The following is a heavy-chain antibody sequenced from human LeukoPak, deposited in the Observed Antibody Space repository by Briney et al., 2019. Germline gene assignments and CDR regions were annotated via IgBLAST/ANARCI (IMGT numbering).Heavy chain of an antibody. V-gene: IGHV4-39*07. CDR3: AREVVTALVTGWFDP. Sequence: SETLSLTCTVSGGSINSSSYYWGWIRQPPGKGLEWIGSIYYSGSTYYNPSLKSRVTISVDTSKNQFSLKLSSVTAADTAVYYCAREVVTALVTGWFDPWGQGTLVTVSS. CDR2: IYYSGST. D-gene: IGHD2-21*02. CDR1: GGSINSSSYY. J-gene: IGHJ5*02.